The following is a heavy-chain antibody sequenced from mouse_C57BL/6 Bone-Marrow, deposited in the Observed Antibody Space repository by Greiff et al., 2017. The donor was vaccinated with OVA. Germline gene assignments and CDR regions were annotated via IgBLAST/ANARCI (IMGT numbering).Heavy chain of an antibody. CDR3: ARDNYAYFDY. CDR2: ISDGGSYT. V-gene: IGHV5-4*01. Sequence: DVKLVESGGGLVKPGGSLKLSCAASGFTFSSYAMSWVRQTPEKRLEWVATISDGGSYTYYPDNVKGRFTISRDNAKNNLYLQMSHLKSEDTAMYYCARDNYAYFDYWGQGTTLTVSS. J-gene: IGHJ2*01. CDR1: GFTFSSYA. D-gene: IGHD2-1*01.